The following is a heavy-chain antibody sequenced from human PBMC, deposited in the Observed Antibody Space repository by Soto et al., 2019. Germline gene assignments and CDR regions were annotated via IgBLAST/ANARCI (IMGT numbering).Heavy chain of an antibody. Sequence: GGSLRLSCAASGFTFSSYAMSWVRQAPGKGLEWVSAISGSGGSTYYADSVKGRFTISRDNSKNTLYLQMNSLRAEDTAVYYCAKESPYDFWSGYYGGYWGQGTLVTVSS. V-gene: IGHV3-23*01. J-gene: IGHJ4*02. CDR2: ISGSGGST. D-gene: IGHD3-3*01. CDR1: GFTFSSYA. CDR3: AKESPYDFWSGYYGGY.